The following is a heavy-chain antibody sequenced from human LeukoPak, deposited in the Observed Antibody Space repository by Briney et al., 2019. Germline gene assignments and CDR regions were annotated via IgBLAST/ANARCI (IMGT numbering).Heavy chain of an antibody. CDR2: VHHDGSER. CDR3: ATGSGYYYDH. D-gene: IGHD3-22*01. J-gene: IGHJ4*02. Sequence: GGSLRLSCAGSGFTFSNYYMHWVRQAPGKGLEWVTVVHHDGSERYYADSVKGRFTISRDNSKNTLYVQMDSLRVEDTAVYYCATGSGYYYDHWGQGTLVTVSS. CDR1: GFTFSNYY. V-gene: IGHV3-30*02.